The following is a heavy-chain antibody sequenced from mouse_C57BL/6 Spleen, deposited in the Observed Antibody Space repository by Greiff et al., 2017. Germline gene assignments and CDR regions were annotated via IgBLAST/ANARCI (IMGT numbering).Heavy chain of an antibody. CDR2: IDPSDSYT. CDR1: GYTFTSYW. V-gene: IGHV1-50*01. D-gene: IGHD2-3*01. Sequence: QVLLQQSGAELVKPVASVKLSCKASGYTFTSYWMQWVKQRPGQGLEWIGGIDPSDSYTNYNQMFKGKATLTVDTSSSPAYMQLSSLTSEDSAVYYCARRDGYSWFAYWGKGTLVTVSA. J-gene: IGHJ3*01. CDR3: ARRDGYSWFAY.